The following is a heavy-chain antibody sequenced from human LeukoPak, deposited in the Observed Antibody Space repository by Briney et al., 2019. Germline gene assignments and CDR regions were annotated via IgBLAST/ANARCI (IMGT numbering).Heavy chain of an antibody. CDR1: GYTFTGYY. Sequence: GASVKVSCKASGYTFTGYYMHWVRQAPGQGLEWMGWINPNSGGTNYAQKFQGRVTMTRDTSISTAYMELSRLKSDDTAVYYCASGRIGSGSLNWFDPWGQGTLVPVSS. V-gene: IGHV1-2*02. CDR3: ASGRIGSGSLNWFDP. J-gene: IGHJ5*02. CDR2: INPNSGGT. D-gene: IGHD3-10*01.